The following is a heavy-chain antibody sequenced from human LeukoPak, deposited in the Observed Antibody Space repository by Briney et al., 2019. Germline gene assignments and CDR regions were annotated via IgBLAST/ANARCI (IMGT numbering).Heavy chain of an antibody. D-gene: IGHD3-22*01. V-gene: IGHV4-59*01. Sequence: PSETLSLTFPVSHGSTISYYWSWIRQPPGKGVEWIGYIYYVGTTDYNPFLGSRVTISGDKSKNQFFRKLSSVAAADTVVYYCARGDRGYYYYYMDVWGKGTTVTVSS. CDR3: ARGDRGYYYYYMDV. J-gene: IGHJ6*03. CDR2: IYYVGTT. CDR1: HGSTISYY.